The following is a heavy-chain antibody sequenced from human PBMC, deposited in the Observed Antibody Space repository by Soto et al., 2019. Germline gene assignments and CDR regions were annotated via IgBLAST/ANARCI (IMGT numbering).Heavy chain of an antibody. V-gene: IGHV3-53*01. Sequence: VGSLRLSCAASGFTVDNLFMTWVRQAPGKGLEWVSVISSDDSTYYADSVKGRFTISRDNSKNTLYLQMNSLRAEDTAVYYCANLPQEYCGGDCYSWYYYYYMDVWGKGTTVTVSS. D-gene: IGHD2-21*01. CDR3: ANLPQEYCGGDCYSWYYYYYMDV. CDR1: GFTVDNLF. J-gene: IGHJ6*03. CDR2: ISSDDST.